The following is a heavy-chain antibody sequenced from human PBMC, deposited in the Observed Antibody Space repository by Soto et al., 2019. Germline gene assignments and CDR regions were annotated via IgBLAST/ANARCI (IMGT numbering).Heavy chain of an antibody. CDR2: IYYSGST. CDR3: ARAAHYSSPFRWFDP. D-gene: IGHD6-13*01. V-gene: IGHV4-31*03. J-gene: IGHJ5*02. Sequence: QVQLQESGPGLVKPSQTLSLTCTVSGGSISSGGYYWSWIRQHPGKGLEWIGDIYYSGSTYYNPSRKSRVTISVDTSKNQFSLKLSSVTAADTAVYYCARAAHYSSPFRWFDPWGQGTLVTVSS. CDR1: GGSISSGGYY.